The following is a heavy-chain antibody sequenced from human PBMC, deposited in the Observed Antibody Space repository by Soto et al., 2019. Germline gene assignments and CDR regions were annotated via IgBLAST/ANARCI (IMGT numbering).Heavy chain of an antibody. CDR3: VKKDDWYYFDY. CDR1: GFTFSSYA. CDR2: ISSNGGST. V-gene: IGHV3-64D*08. Sequence: PGGSLRLSCSASGFTFSSYAMHWVRQAPGKGLEYVSAISSNGGSTYYADSVKGRFTISRDNSKNTLYLQMSSLRAEDTAVYYCVKKDDWYYFDYWGQGTLVTVSS. J-gene: IGHJ4*02. D-gene: IGHD3-9*01.